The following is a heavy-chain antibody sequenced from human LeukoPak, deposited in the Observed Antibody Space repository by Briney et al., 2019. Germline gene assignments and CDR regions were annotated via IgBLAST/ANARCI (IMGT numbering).Heavy chain of an antibody. V-gene: IGHV4-59*01. J-gene: IGHJ6*02. CDR3: ARDLITVAGTDYGMDV. CDR2: IYYSGST. Sequence: SETLSLICTVSGGSISSYYWSWIRQPPGKGLEWIGYIYYSGSTNYNPSLKSRVTISVDTSKNQFSLKLSSVTAADTAVYYCARDLITVAGTDYGMDVWGQGTTVTVSS. CDR1: GGSISSYY. D-gene: IGHD6-19*01.